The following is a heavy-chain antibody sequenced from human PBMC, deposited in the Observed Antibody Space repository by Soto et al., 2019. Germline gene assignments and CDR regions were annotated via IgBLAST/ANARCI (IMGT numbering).Heavy chain of an antibody. CDR1: GYTFTSYG. V-gene: IGHV1-18*01. J-gene: IGHJ5*02. D-gene: IGHD3-22*01. CDR2: ISAYNGNT. CDR3: TRDRFEGIYYDSRGYNNWFDP. Sequence: QVQLVQSGTEVKKPGASVKVSCKASGYTFTSYGISWVRQAPGQGLEWMGWISAYNGNTNYAQRLQGRVTMTTDTSTSTAYMELRSLRSDDTAVYYCTRDRFEGIYYDSRGYNNWFDPWGQGTLVTVSS.